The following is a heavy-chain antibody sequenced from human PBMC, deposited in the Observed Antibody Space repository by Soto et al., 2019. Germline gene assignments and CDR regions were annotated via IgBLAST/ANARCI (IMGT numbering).Heavy chain of an antibody. J-gene: IGHJ3*01. CDR2: IGGTDGDSDGVP. V-gene: IGHV3-23*01. Sequence: VQLLESGGDLVQPGGSLRLCCVASGFILNNYAMSWVRQAPGKGLEWVSTIGGTDGDSDGVPWYEDSVKGRFTISRDSSANTLFLHMDNLRAEDSALYYCVKRARNWGAFDFWGQGTTVVVSS. CDR1: GFILNNYA. CDR3: VKRARNWGAFDF. D-gene: IGHD7-27*01.